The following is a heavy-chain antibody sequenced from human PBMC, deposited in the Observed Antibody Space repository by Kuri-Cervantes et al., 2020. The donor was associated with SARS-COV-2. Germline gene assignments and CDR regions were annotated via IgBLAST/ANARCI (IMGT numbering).Heavy chain of an antibody. J-gene: IGHJ6*03. CDR3: ARHYGSGSYSFMHV. V-gene: IGHV3-11*06. Sequence: GGSLRLSCAASGLIFSDSYMSWVRQAPGKGLEWVSYISSSSSYSYYADSVKGRFTISRDNAKNSLYLQMNSLRAEDTAVYYCARHYGSGSYSFMHVWGKGTPVTVSS. CDR2: ISSSSSYS. D-gene: IGHD3-10*01. CDR1: GLIFSDSY.